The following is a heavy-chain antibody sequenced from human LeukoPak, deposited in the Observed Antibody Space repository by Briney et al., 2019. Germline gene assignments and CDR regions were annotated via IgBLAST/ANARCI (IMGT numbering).Heavy chain of an antibody. CDR3: AKGNMRRTCGGMGFDY. CDR2: ISWNTGII. V-gene: IGHV3-9*01. D-gene: IGHD2-21*01. CDR1: GFTFDDYA. Sequence: GGSLRLSCAASGFTFDDYAIHWVRQAPGKGLEWVSGISWNTGIIGYADSVKGRFTISRENAKNSLYLQMNSLRAEDTALYYCAKGNMRRTCGGMGFDYWGQGILVTVSS. J-gene: IGHJ4*02.